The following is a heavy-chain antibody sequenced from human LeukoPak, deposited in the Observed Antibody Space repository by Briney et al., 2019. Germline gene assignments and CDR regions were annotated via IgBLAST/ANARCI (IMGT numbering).Heavy chain of an antibody. J-gene: IGHJ4*02. CDR2: IKSKTDGGTT. D-gene: IGHD5-18*01. CDR3: TTPRGGYGSHDY. Sequence: PGGPLRLSCVASGFSVSGVYMSWVRQAPGKGLEWVGRIKSKTDGGTTDYAAPVKGRFTISRDDSKNTLYLQMNSLKTEDTAVYYCTTPRGGYGSHDYWGQGTLVTVSS. V-gene: IGHV3-15*01. CDR1: GFSVSGVY.